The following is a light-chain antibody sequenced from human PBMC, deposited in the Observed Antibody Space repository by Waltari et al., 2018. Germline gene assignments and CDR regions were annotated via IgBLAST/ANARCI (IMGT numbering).Light chain of an antibody. CDR2: GAS. V-gene: IGKV3-11*01. J-gene: IGKJ5*01. CDR3: QQRTNWIT. CDR1: QSVSSY. Sequence: EIVLTQSPATLSLSPGERATLSCRASQSVSSYLAWYQHKPGQAPRLLIYGASNRATGIPARFSASGCGTDFTLSISSLEPEDFAVYYCQQRTNWITFGQGTRLEIK.